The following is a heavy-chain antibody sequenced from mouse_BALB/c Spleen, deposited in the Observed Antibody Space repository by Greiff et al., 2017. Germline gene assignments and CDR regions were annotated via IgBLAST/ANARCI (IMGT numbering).Heavy chain of an antibody. J-gene: IGHJ4*01. CDR1: GFTFSSYA. V-gene: IGHV5-9-3*01. CDR3: ARHEDYDGKYAMDY. Sequence: EVQRVESGGGLVKPGGSLKLSCAASGFTFSSYAMSWVRQTPEKRLEWVATISSGGSYTYYPDSVKGRFTISRDNAKNTLYLQMSSLRSEDTAMYYCARHEDYDGKYAMDYWGQGTSVTVSS. D-gene: IGHD2-4*01. CDR2: ISSGGSYT.